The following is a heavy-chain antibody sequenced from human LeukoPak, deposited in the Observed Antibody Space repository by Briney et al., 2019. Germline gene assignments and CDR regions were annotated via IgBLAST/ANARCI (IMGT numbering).Heavy chain of an antibody. CDR2: IQYDGSNK. CDR3: TKDRTYSGSVYGVSDY. V-gene: IGHV3-30*02. Sequence: GGSLRLSCAASGFTFSSYSMNWVRQAPGKGLEWVAFIQYDGSNKNYADSVKGRFTISRDNSKNTLYLQMNGLRAEDTAVYYCTKDRTYSGSVYGVSDYWGQGTLVTVSS. J-gene: IGHJ4*02. CDR1: GFTFSSYS. D-gene: IGHD5-12*01.